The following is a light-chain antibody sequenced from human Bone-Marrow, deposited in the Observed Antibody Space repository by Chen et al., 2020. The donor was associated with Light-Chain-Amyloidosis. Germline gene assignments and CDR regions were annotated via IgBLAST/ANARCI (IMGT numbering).Light chain of an antibody. Sequence: QSALTQPPSASGSPGQSVTISCTGTSSDVGAYDYVSWYQQYPGKAPRLMIYEVNKRPSGVPDRFSASKSANTASLTGSGLQAEDEADYYCSAHGGANNFYVFGSGTKVTVL. V-gene: IGLV2-8*01. CDR3: SAHGGANNFYV. CDR2: EVN. J-gene: IGLJ1*01. CDR1: SSDVGAYDY.